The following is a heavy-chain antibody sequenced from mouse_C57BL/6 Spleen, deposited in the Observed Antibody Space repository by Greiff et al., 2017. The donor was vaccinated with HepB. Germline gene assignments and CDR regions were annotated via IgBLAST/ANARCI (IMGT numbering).Heavy chain of an antibody. CDR1: GYTFTSYG. CDR3: ARSGTERGFAY. D-gene: IGHD3-3*01. Sequence: VQGVESGAELARPGASVKLSCKASGYTFTSYGISWVKQRTGQGLEWIGEIYPRSGNTYYNEKFKGKATLTADKSSSTAYMELRSLTSEDSAVYFCARSGTERGFAYWGQGTLVTVSA. CDR2: IYPRSGNT. V-gene: IGHV1-81*01. J-gene: IGHJ3*01.